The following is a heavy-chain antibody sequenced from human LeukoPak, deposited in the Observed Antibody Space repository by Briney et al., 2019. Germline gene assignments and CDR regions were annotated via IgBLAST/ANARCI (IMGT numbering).Heavy chain of an antibody. Sequence: ASVKVSCKASGYTFTGYYMHWVRQAPGQGLEWMGWIKPNSGGTNYAQKLQGRVTMTRDTSIRTAYMELSRLRSDDTAVYYCAKFDSSGFFDYWGQGTLVTVSS. CDR3: AKFDSSGFFDY. V-gene: IGHV1-2*02. D-gene: IGHD3-22*01. CDR2: IKPNSGGT. J-gene: IGHJ4*02. CDR1: GYTFTGYY.